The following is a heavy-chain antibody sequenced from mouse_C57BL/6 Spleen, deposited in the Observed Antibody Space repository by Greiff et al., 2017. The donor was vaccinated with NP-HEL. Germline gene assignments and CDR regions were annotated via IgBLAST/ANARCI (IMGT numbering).Heavy chain of an antibody. V-gene: IGHV14-3*01. CDR1: GFNIKNTY. Sequence: EVQVVESVAELVRPGASVKLSCTASGFNIKNTYMHWVKQRPEQGLEWIGRIDPANGNTKYAPQFQGKATITADTSSNTAYLQLSSLTSEDTAIYYCARCYYGSSYTGYFDVWGTGTTVTVSS. CDR2: IDPANGNT. J-gene: IGHJ1*03. CDR3: ARCYYGSSYTGYFDV. D-gene: IGHD1-1*01.